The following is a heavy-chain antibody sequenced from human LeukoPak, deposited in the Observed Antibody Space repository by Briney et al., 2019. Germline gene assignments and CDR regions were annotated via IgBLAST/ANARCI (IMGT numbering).Heavy chain of an antibody. V-gene: IGHV4-34*01. J-gene: IGHJ2*01. CDR1: GGSFIGYY. CDR2: INRSGST. D-gene: IGHD2-2*01. Sequence: SETLSLTCAAYGGSFIGYYWSWIRQPPGKGLEWIGEINRSGSTNYNPSLKSRVTISVDTSKNQFSLKLSSVTAADTAVYYCARARYCSSTSCRAQGYFDLWGRGTLVTVSS. CDR3: ARARYCSSTSCRAQGYFDL.